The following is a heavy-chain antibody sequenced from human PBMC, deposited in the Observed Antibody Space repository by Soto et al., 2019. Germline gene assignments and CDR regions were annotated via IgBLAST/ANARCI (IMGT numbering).Heavy chain of an antibody. D-gene: IGHD6-19*01. V-gene: IGHV3-23*01. J-gene: IGHJ4*02. CDR1: GFTFSSYA. Sequence: PGGSLRLSCAASGFTFSSYAMSWVRQAPGKGLEWVSAISGSGGSTYYADSVKGRFTISRDNSKNTLYLQMNSLRAEDTAVYYCAKGLYSSGWYGYSIPSPPNPPYFDYWGQGTLVTVSS. CDR2: ISGSGGST. CDR3: AKGLYSSGWYGYSIPSPPNPPYFDY.